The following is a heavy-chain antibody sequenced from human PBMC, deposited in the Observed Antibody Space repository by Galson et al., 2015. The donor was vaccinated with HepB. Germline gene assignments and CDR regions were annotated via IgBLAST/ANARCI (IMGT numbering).Heavy chain of an antibody. Sequence: SLRLSCAASGFTFSSYWMSWVRQAPGKGLEWVANIKQDGSEKYYVDSVKGRFTISRDNAKNSLYLQMNNLRAEDTAVYYCARDREYCSGGSCTDAFDIWGQGTMVTVSS. CDR2: IKQDGSEK. CDR3: ARDREYCSGGSCTDAFDI. CDR1: GFTFSSYW. D-gene: IGHD2-15*01. V-gene: IGHV3-7*01. J-gene: IGHJ3*02.